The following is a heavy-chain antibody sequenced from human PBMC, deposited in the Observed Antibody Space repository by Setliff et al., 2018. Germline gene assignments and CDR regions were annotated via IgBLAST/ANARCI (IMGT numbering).Heavy chain of an antibody. J-gene: IGHJ6*03. D-gene: IGHD3-10*01. CDR2: IKNKGYGETT. CDR3: TRDSFGSGTYYVLGFYLDA. Sequence: GGSLRLSCTASGFAFGDYAMSWVRQAPGKGLEWIGLIKNKGYGETTEFAASVKGRFTISRDDSKSIAYLHMSSLKTEDTAVYYCTRDSFGSGTYYVLGFYLDAWGKGTTVTVSS. CDR1: GFAFGDYA. V-gene: IGHV3-49*04.